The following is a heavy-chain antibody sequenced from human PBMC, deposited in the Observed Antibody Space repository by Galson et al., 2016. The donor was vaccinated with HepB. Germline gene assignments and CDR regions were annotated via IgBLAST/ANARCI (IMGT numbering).Heavy chain of an antibody. J-gene: IGHJ3*01. CDR3: AKDKSAGSRAEIGTFDV. CDR2: ISWNSRTI. D-gene: IGHD6-6*01. CDR1: GFTFDDYA. V-gene: IGHV3-9*01. Sequence: SLRLSCAASGFTFDDYAIHWVRQAPGKGLEWVSGISWNSRTIGYADSVKGRFTISRDNAKNSLYLQMNSLRVEDTALYYCAKDKSAGSRAEIGTFDVWGQGT.